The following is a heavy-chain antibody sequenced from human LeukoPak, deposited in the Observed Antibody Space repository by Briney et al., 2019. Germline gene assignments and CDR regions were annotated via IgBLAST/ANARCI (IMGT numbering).Heavy chain of an antibody. CDR2: INPTTGST. CDR1: GYTFTTYY. J-gene: IGHJ6*03. CDR3: ARDPGLTTDYYYMDV. D-gene: IGHD1-1*01. V-gene: IGHV1-46*01. Sequence: ASVKVSCKASGYTFTTYYIQWVRQAPGQRLEWLGIINPTTGSTTYAQKFQGRVTMTRDMSTGTVYMEVSSLRSEDTAVYYCARDPGLTTDYYYMDVWGKGTTVTVSS.